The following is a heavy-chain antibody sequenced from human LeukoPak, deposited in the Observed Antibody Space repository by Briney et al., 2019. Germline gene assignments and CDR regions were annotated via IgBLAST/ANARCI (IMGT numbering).Heavy chain of an antibody. Sequence: SVKVSCKASGGTFSSYAISWVRQAPGQGLEWMGGIIPIFGTANYAQKFQGRVTITTDESTSTAYMELSSLRAEDTAVYYCARGGRDGYNFYFDYWGQGTLVTVSS. CDR1: GGTFSSYA. V-gene: IGHV1-69*05. J-gene: IGHJ4*02. CDR3: ARGGRDGYNFYFDY. CDR2: IIPIFGTA. D-gene: IGHD5-24*01.